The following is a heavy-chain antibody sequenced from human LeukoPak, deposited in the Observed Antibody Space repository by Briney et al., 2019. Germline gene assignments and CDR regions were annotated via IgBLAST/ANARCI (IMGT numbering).Heavy chain of an antibody. Sequence: KASETLSLTCTVSGGSISSGGYYWSWIRQHPGKGLEWIGYIYYSVSTYYNPSLKSRVTISVVTSKNQFSLKLSSVTAADTAVYYCARDRRYCSGGSCYSGAHYYYYGMDVWGQGTTVTVSS. CDR1: GGSISSGGYY. D-gene: IGHD2-15*01. V-gene: IGHV4-31*03. CDR3: ARDRRYCSGGSCYSGAHYYYYGMDV. J-gene: IGHJ6*02. CDR2: IYYSVST.